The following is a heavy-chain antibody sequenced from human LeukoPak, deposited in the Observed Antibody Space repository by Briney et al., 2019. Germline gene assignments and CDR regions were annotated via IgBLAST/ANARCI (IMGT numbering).Heavy chain of an antibody. D-gene: IGHD5-12*01. CDR3: ARDLRGYGGGLLLN. CDR1: GGSISSYY. Sequence: SETLSLTCTASGGSISSYYWSWIRQPPGKGLEWIGYIYYSGSTNYNPSLKSRVTISVDTSKNQFSLKLSSVTAADTAVYYCARDLRGYGGGLLLNWGQGTLVTVSS. V-gene: IGHV4-59*01. CDR2: IYYSGST. J-gene: IGHJ4*02.